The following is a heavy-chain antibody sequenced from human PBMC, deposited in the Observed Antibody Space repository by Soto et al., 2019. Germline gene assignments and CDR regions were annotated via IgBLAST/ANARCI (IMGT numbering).Heavy chain of an antibody. CDR3: ARDISSWAVLDY. J-gene: IGHJ4*02. CDR1: GFTFSDYY. CDR2: ISNSGGFT. D-gene: IGHD6-13*01. Sequence: GGSLRLSCAASGFTFSDYYMSWIRQAPGKGLEWVSCISNSGGFTNYADSVKGRFTISRDNAKNSLYLQMNSLRAEDTAVFYCARDISSWAVLDYWGQGTLVTVSS. V-gene: IGHV3-11*06.